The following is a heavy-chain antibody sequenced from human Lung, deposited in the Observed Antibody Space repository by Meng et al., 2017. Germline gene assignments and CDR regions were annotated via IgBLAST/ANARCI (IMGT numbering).Heavy chain of an antibody. D-gene: IGHD4-11*01. CDR2: INHSGST. CDR3: ARGPTTMAHDFDY. V-gene: IGHV4-34*01. CDR1: GGSFSDYY. Sequence: QVRVRQWGAGLCKPSETLALTCVVSGGSFSDYYWSWMRHPPGKGLEWIGEINHSGSTNYNPSLESRATISVDTSQNNLSLKLSSVTAADSAVYYCARGPTTMAHDFDYWGQGTLVTVSS. J-gene: IGHJ4*02.